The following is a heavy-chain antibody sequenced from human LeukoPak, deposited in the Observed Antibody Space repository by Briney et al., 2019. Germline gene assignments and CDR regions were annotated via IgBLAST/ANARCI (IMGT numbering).Heavy chain of an antibody. V-gene: IGHV4-34*01. D-gene: IGHD1-26*01. Sequence: PSETLSLTCAVYGGSFSGYYWSWIRQPPGKGLEWIGEINHSGSTSYNPSLKSRVTISVDTSKNQFSLKLSSVTAADTAVYYCARSGSYTEYFQLWGQGTLVTVSS. CDR3: ARSGSYTEYFQL. J-gene: IGHJ1*01. CDR2: INHSGST. CDR1: GGSFSGYY.